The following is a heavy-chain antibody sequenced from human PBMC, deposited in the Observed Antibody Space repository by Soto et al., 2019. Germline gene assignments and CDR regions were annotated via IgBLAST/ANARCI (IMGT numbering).Heavy chain of an antibody. D-gene: IGHD6-19*01. J-gene: IGHJ5*02. CDR2: INHSGST. V-gene: IGHV4-34*01. CDR1: GGSFGGYY. Sequence: SETLSLTCAVYGGSFGGYYWSWIRQPPGKGLEWIGEINHSGSTNYNPSLKSRVTISVDTSKNQFSLKLSSVTAADTAVYYCARVSQWLVLDWFDPWGQGTLVTVSS. CDR3: ARVSQWLVLDWFDP.